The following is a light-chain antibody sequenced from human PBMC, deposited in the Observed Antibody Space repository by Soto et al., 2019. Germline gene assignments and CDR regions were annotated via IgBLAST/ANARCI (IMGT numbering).Light chain of an antibody. J-gene: IGKJ1*01. CDR2: DAS. CDR3: LQYSSHSWT. V-gene: IGKV1-5*01. Sequence: DIQMTQFPSTLTPSVGDRVTITCRASRSISDWLAWYQQKPGKAPKLLIFDASTLKSGVSSRFSGSGSGTEFTLTITGLQPEDVATYYCLQYSSHSWTFGQRTKVDIK. CDR1: RSISDW.